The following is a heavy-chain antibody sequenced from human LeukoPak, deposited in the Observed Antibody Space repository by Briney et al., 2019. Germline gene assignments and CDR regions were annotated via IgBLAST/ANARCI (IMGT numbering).Heavy chain of an antibody. Sequence: PSETLSLTCTVSGGSISSGDYYWSWIRQPPGKGLEWIGYIYYSGSTYYNPSLKSRVTISVDTSKNQFSLKLSSVTAADMAVYYCARDTMVRGAYYFDYWGQGTLVTVSS. D-gene: IGHD3-10*01. CDR1: GGSISSGDYY. CDR2: IYYSGST. V-gene: IGHV4-30-4*01. J-gene: IGHJ4*02. CDR3: ARDTMVRGAYYFDY.